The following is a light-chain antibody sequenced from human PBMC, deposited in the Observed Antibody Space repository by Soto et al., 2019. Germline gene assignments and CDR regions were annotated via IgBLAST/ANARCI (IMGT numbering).Light chain of an antibody. CDR1: QSVSSNR. CDR2: GAS. V-gene: IGKV3-20*01. CDR3: QQYDTSPRT. Sequence: EIVLTQSPDTLSLSPGGRATLSCRASQSVSSNRLAWYQQKPGQAPRLLIYGASTRATGIPDRFSGSGSGTDFTLTISRLEPADFAAYYCQQYDTSPRTFGQGTKVEI. J-gene: IGKJ1*01.